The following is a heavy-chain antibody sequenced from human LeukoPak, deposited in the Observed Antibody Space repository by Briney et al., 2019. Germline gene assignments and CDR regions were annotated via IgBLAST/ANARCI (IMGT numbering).Heavy chain of an antibody. CDR2: INHSGST. D-gene: IGHD1-7*01. Sequence: SETLSLTCTVYGGSFSGYYWSWIRQPPGKGLEWIGEINHSGSTNYNPSLKSRVTISVDTSKNQFSLKLSSATAADTAVYYCASYWNYGWFDPWGQGTLVTVSS. CDR3: ASYWNYGWFDP. J-gene: IGHJ5*02. V-gene: IGHV4-34*01. CDR1: GGSFSGYY.